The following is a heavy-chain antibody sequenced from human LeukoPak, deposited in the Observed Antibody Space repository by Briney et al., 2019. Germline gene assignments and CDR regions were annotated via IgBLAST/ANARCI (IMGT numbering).Heavy chain of an antibody. Sequence: ASVKVSCKASGYTFTGYYMHWVRQAPGQGLEWMGWINPNSGGTNYAQKFQGRVTMTRDTSISTAYMELSRLRSDDTAVYYCARGRGGIGYGGTTPDYWGQGTLVTVSS. D-gene: IGHD4-23*01. CDR2: INPNSGGT. CDR3: ARGRGGIGYGGTTPDY. V-gene: IGHV1-2*02. J-gene: IGHJ4*02. CDR1: GYTFTGYY.